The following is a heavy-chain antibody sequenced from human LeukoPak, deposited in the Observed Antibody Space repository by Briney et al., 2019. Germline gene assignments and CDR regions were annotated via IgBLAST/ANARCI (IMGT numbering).Heavy chain of an antibody. CDR1: GYTFTSYA. Sequence: ASVKVSCKASGYTFTSYAMHWVRQAPGQRLEWMGWINAGNGNTKYPQKFQGRVTITRDTSASTAYMELSSLRSEDTAVYYCARPEYSSSDLAYYWGQGTLVTVSS. V-gene: IGHV1-3*01. J-gene: IGHJ4*02. CDR3: ARPEYSSSDLAYY. CDR2: INAGNGNT. D-gene: IGHD6-6*01.